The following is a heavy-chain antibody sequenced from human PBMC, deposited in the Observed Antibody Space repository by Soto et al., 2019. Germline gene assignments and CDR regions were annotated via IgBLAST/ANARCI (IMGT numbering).Heavy chain of an antibody. CDR1: GYTFTSYG. D-gene: IGHD2-15*01. Sequence: GASVKVSCKASGYTFTSYGISWVRQAPGQGLEWMGWISAYNGNTNYAQKLQGRVTMTTDTSTSTAYMELRSLRSDDTAVYYCARDLVEYCSGGSCPTDYWGQGTLVTVSS. CDR2: ISAYNGNT. V-gene: IGHV1-18*01. J-gene: IGHJ4*02. CDR3: ARDLVEYCSGGSCPTDY.